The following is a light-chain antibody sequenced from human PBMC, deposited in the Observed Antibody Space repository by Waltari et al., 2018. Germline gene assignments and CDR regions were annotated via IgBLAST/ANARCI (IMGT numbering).Light chain of an antibody. CDR2: ENN. J-gene: IGLJ2*01. V-gene: IGLV1-51*01. CDR3: GTWDSSLSVGV. Sequence: QSVLTQPPSVSAAPGQKVTIPCSGSSPTLDNNYVSWYQQFPGTAPKLLIYENNKRPSGIPDRFSGSKSGTSATLDIHGLQTGDEADYYCGTWDSSLSVGVLGGGTKVTVL. CDR1: SPTLDNNY.